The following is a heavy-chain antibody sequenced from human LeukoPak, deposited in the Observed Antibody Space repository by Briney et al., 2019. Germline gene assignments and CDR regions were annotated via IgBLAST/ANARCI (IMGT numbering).Heavy chain of an antibody. CDR3: ARGGQQNYGDYVDQGFDY. J-gene: IGHJ4*02. Sequence: PGGSLRLSCAASGFTFSDYYMSWIRQAPGKGLEWVANIKQDGSEKYYVDAVKGRFTISRDNAKNSLYLQMNSLRAEDTAVYYCARGGQQNYGDYVDQGFDYWGQGTLVTVSS. CDR2: IKQDGSEK. CDR1: GFTFSDYY. V-gene: IGHV3-7*01. D-gene: IGHD4-17*01.